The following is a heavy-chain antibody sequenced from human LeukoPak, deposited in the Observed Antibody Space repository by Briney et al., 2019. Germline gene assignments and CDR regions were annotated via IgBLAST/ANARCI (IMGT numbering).Heavy chain of an antibody. V-gene: IGHV4-34*01. Sequence: SETLSLTCAVYGVSFSGYYWSWIRQPPGKGLEWIGEINHSGSTNYNPSLKSRVTISVDTSKNQFSLKLSSVTAADTAVYYCARGLYGPDYWGQGTLVTVSS. CDR1: GVSFSGYY. D-gene: IGHD4-17*01. CDR2: INHSGST. J-gene: IGHJ4*02. CDR3: ARGLYGPDY.